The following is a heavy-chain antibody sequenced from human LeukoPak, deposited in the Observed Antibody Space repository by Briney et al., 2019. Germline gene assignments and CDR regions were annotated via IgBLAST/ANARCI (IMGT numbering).Heavy chain of an antibody. CDR2: ISGSDGST. Sequence: GGSLRLSCAASGFTFSSYAMSWVRQAPGKGLEWVSGISGSDGSTYYADSVKGRFTISRDNSKNTLYLQMNSLRAEDTAVYYCAKDRVGYYPYYFDYWGQGTLVTASS. J-gene: IGHJ4*02. D-gene: IGHD3-22*01. CDR3: AKDRVGYYPYYFDY. CDR1: GFTFSSYA. V-gene: IGHV3-23*01.